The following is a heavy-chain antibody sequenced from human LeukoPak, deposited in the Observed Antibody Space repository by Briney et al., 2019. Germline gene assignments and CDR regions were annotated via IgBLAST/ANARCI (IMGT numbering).Heavy chain of an antibody. CDR1: GYTFTGYY. V-gene: IGHV1-2*02. CDR2: INPNSGGT. Sequence: ASVKVSCKASGYTFTGYYMHWVRQAPGQGLEGMGWINPNSGGTNYAQKFQGRVTMTRDTSISTAYMELSRLRSDDTAVYYCGRVRYSGSHLLDYWGQGTLVTVSS. D-gene: IGHD1-26*01. CDR3: GRVRYSGSHLLDY. J-gene: IGHJ4*02.